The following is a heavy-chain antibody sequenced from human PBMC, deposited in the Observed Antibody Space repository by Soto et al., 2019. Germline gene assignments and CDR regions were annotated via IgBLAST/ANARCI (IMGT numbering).Heavy chain of an antibody. V-gene: IGHV3-30*03. J-gene: IGHJ6*02. CDR2: TTFDGINK. CDR3: ARETDGMDV. CDR1: GFIFSTYS. Sequence: QVQLVESGGGVVQPGRSLRLSCAASGFIFSTYSIHWVRQAPGKGLEWVAVTTFDGINKYNADSVKGRFTISRDASKKTVYLQMNSLTTADTAVYVCARETDGMDVWGQGTTVTVSS.